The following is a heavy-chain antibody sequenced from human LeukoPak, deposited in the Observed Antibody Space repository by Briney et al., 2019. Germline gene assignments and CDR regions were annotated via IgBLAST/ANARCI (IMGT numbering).Heavy chain of an antibody. CDR1: GFTFSSYW. V-gene: IGHV3-74*01. D-gene: IGHD6-19*01. CDR3: ARGRYSSGLRYFDY. Sequence: GGSLRLSCAASGFTFSSYWMHWVRQAPGKGLVWVSRINSDGSSTSYADYVKGRFTISRDNAKNTLYLQMNSLRAEDTAVYYCARGRYSSGLRYFDYWGQGTLVTVSS. J-gene: IGHJ4*02. CDR2: INSDGSST.